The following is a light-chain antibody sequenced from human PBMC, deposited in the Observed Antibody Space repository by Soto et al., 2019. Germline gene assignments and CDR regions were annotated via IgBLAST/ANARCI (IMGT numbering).Light chain of an antibody. J-gene: IGLJ3*02. Sequence: QSALTQPASVSGSPGQSITISCTGTSSDVGGYNYVSWYQQHPGKAPKLMLFEVSNRPSWVSDRFSGSKSGNTASLTISGLQAEDEADYYCTSYTSTSTLLLFGGGTKLTVL. CDR3: TSYTSTSTLLL. CDR2: EVS. V-gene: IGLV2-14*01. CDR1: SSDVGGYNY.